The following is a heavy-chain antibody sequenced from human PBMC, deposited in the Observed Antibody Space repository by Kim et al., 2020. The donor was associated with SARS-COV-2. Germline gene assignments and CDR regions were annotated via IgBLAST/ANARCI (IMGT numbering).Heavy chain of an antibody. J-gene: IGHJ5*02. CDR2: ITWNGDVK. D-gene: IGHD3-9*01. Sequence: GGSLRLSCGTSGFTFKEYGMTWVRQVPGEGLECVAAITWNGDVKGYADAVKGRFSISRDNANNFLYLQMNSLRFEDTDFHYYSRGPDILPGRVDLWGQGTLVSVS. CDR3: SRGPDILPGRVDL. V-gene: IGHV3-20*04. CDR1: GFTFKEYG.